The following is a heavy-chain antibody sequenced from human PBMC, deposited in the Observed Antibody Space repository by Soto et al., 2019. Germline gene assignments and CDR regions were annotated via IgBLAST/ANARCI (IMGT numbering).Heavy chain of an antibody. CDR2: IIPIFGTA. V-gene: IGHV1-69*13. J-gene: IGHJ6*02. D-gene: IGHD5-18*01. CDR3: ARLSGYSYGPYYYYYGMDV. CDR1: GGTFSSYA. Sequence: ASVKVSCKASGGTFSSYAISWVRQAPGQGLEWMRGIIPIFGTANYAQKFQGRVTITADESTSTAYMELSSLRSEDTAVYYCARLSGYSYGPYYYYYGMDVWGQGTTVTVSS.